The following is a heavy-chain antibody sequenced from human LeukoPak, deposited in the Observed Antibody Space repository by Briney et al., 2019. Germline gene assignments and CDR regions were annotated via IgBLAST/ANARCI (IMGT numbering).Heavy chain of an antibody. V-gene: IGHV4-39*07. CDR2: IYYSGST. J-gene: IGHJ4*02. CDR3: AREVFDSSGSLVGYFDY. CDR1: GGSISTSSYY. Sequence: SETLSLTCTVSGGSISTSSYYWAWIRQPPGKGLEYIGSIYYSGSTYYNPSLKSRVTISVDTSKNQFSLKLSSVTAADTAVYYCAREVFDSSGSLVGYFDYWGQGTLVTVSS. D-gene: IGHD3-22*01.